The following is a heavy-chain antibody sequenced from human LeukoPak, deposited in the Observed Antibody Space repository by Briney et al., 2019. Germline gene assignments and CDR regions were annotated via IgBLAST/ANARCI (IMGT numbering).Heavy chain of an antibody. CDR1: GGSFSGYY. V-gene: IGHV4-34*01. CDR3: ARDGYSSSWYFDY. J-gene: IGHJ4*02. D-gene: IGHD6-13*01. CDR2: INHSGST. Sequence: SETLSLTCAVYGGSFSGYYWSWIRQPPGKGLEWIGEINHSGSTYSNPSLKSRVTISVDTSKNQFSLKLSSVTAADTAVYYCARDGYSSSWYFDYWGQGTLVTVSS.